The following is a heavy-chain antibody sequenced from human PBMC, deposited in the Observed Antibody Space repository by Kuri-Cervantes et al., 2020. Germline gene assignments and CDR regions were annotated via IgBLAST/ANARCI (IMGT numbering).Heavy chain of an antibody. CDR1: GFTFDDYA. J-gene: IGHJ4*02. CDR2: IRSKAYGGTT. V-gene: IGHV3-49*04. Sequence: GGSLRLSCAASGFTFDDYAMHWVRQAPGKGLEWVGFIRSKAYGGTTEYAASVKGRFTISRDDSKSIAYLQMNSLKTEDTAVYYCTRGRSDYWGQGTLVTVSS. CDR3: TRGRSDY.